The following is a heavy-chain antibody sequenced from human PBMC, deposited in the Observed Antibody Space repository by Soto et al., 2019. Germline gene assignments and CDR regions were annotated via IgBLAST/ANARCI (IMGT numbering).Heavy chain of an antibody. CDR1: GFTFRNYN. J-gene: IGHJ4*02. CDR2: ISTGGAYM. V-gene: IGHV3-21*06. Sequence: EVQLVESGGGLVKAGGSLRLFCTASGFTFRNYNMNWVRQAPGKGLEWVSSISTGGAYMFYADSVKGRFTISRDNAQNSLFLQIGSPRAEDTAVYYCARDIASPGGDYFDSWGQGTLVTFSS. D-gene: IGHD2-21*01. CDR3: ARDIASPGGDYFDS.